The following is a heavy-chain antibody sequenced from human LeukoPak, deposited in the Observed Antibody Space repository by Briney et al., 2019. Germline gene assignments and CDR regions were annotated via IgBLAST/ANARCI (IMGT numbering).Heavy chain of an antibody. V-gene: IGHV1-46*01. D-gene: IGHD3-22*01. CDR3: ARCYYDSSGYYSFDY. CDR1: GYTFTSYY. CDR2: INPSGGST. J-gene: IGHJ4*02. Sequence: EASVKVSCKASGYTFTSYYMHWVRQAPGQGLEWMGIINPSGGSTSYAQKFQGRVTMTRDTSTSTVYMELSSLRSEDTAVYYCARCYYDSSGYYSFDYWGQGTLVTVFS.